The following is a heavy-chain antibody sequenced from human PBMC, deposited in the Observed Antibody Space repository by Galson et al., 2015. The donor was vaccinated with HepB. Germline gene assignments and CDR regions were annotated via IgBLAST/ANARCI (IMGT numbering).Heavy chain of an antibody. D-gene: IGHD5-12*01. Sequence: SLRLSCAASGFNVITTYMSWVRQAPGKGLEWVSVIYRGGRTSYADSVKGRFTISRDSSRNTVSLQMNSLRAEDTAIYYCARGTYDFEDSGYYYDYWGQGTLVTVSS. J-gene: IGHJ4*02. CDR3: ARGTYDFEDSGYYYDY. CDR1: GFNVITTY. CDR2: IYRGGRT. V-gene: IGHV3-53*01.